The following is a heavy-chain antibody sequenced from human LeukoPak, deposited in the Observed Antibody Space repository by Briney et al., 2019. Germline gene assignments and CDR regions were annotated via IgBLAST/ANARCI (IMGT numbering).Heavy chain of an antibody. CDR1: SGSISNYD. J-gene: IGHJ2*01. CDR2: IYTSGST. V-gene: IGHV4-4*07. CDR3: ARLTSSWYQDWYFDL. Sequence: PSETLSLACTVSSGSISNYDWSWIRQPAGKGLEWIGRIYTSGSTNYNPSLKSRVTMSVDTSKKQFSLKLSSVTAADTAVYYCARLTSSWYQDWYFDLWGRGTLVTVSS. D-gene: IGHD6-13*01.